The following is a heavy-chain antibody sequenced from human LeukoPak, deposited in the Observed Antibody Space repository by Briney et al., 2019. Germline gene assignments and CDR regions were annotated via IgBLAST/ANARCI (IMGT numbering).Heavy chain of an antibody. D-gene: IGHD6-19*01. CDR3: ARRGSGWTVDY. CDR2: IYPGDSDT. V-gene: IGHV5-51*01. Sequence: GESLKISCQGPGYSFTTYWIGWVRQMPGKGLEWMGIIYPGDSDTRYSPSFQGQVTISADKSISTAYLQWSSLKASDTAIYYCARRGSGWTVDYWGQGTLVTVSS. CDR1: GYSFTTYW. J-gene: IGHJ4*02.